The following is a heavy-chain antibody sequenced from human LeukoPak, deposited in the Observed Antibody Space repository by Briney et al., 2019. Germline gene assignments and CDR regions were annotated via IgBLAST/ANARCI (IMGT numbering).Heavy chain of an antibody. D-gene: IGHD6-13*01. CDR2: LYYSGST. Sequence: PSETLSLTCTVSGGSISSSSYYWGWIRQPPGKGLEWIGSLYYSGSTYYNPSLKSRVTISVDTCKNQFSLKLSSVTAADTAVYYCARKIAAAPPLNWGQGTLVTVSS. J-gene: IGHJ4*02. V-gene: IGHV4-39*01. CDR3: ARKIAAAPPLN. CDR1: GGSISSSSYY.